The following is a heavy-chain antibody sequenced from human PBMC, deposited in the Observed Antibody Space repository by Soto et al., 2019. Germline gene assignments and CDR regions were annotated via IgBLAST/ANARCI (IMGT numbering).Heavy chain of an antibody. V-gene: IGHV6-1*01. CDR1: GDSVSDNSAA. J-gene: IGHJ4*02. Sequence: PSQTLSLTCAISGDSVSDNSAAWNWIRQSPSRGLEWLGRTYYRSKWYNDYAVSVKSRITVTPDTSKNQFSLHLNSVTPEDTAVYDCARDFPYHVSRQSYLDYWGQAALGSVS. CDR2: TYYRSKWYN. CDR3: ARDFPYHVSRQSYLDY.